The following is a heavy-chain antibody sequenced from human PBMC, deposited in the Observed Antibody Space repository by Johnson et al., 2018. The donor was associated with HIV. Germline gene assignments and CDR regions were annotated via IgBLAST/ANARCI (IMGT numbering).Heavy chain of an antibody. CDR3: AKDEAQTLASAGSDAFDF. CDR1: GFTFSYYG. V-gene: IGHV3-30*02. Sequence: QMHLVESGGGVVQPGGSLRLSCAAFGFTFSYYGMHWVRQAPGKGLEWVAFIRYDGDNKYYGDSVNGRFTISRANSKDTLYLQMNGLRPEDTAVYYCAKDEAQTLASAGSDAFDFWGQGTAVTV. D-gene: IGHD6-13*01. CDR2: IRYDGDNK. J-gene: IGHJ3*01.